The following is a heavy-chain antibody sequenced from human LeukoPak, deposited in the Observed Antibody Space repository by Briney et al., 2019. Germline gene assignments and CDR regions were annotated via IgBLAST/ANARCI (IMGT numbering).Heavy chain of an antibody. CDR2: IIPIFGTP. CDR1: GGTFNNYA. Sequence: SVKVSCKASGGTFNNYAISWVRQAPGQGLEWMGGIIPIFGTPNYAQKFQGRVTITTDESTSTAYMEMRSLRSEDSAVYYCASPRPAADPRFGYYYMDVWGKGTTVTVSS. D-gene: IGHD6-13*01. J-gene: IGHJ6*03. V-gene: IGHV1-69*05. CDR3: ASPRPAADPRFGYYYMDV.